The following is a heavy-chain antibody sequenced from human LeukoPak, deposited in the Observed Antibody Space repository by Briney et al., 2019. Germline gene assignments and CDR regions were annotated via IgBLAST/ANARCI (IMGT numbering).Heavy chain of an antibody. J-gene: IGHJ4*02. CDR2: INPSGGST. CDR1: GYTFTSYY. D-gene: IGHD4-17*01. CDR3: ARTTVTTYYFDY. V-gene: IGHV1-46*01. Sequence: ASVKVSCKASGYTFTSYYMHWVRQAPGQGLEWMGIINPSGGSTSYAQKSQGRVTMTRDTSTSTVYMELSSLRSEDTAVYYCARTTVTTYYFDYWGQGTLVTVSS.